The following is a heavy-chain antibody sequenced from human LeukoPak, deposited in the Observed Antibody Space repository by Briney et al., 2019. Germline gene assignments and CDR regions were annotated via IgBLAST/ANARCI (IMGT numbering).Heavy chain of an antibody. CDR2: ISYDGSNK. Sequence: PGRSLRLSCAASGFTFSSYGMHWVRQAPGKGLEWVAVISYDGSNKYYADSVKGRFTISRGNSKNTLYLQMNSLRAEDTAVYYCAKSFRAMVDYWGQGTLVTVSS. CDR1: GFTFSSYG. CDR3: AKSFRAMVDY. D-gene: IGHD5-18*01. J-gene: IGHJ4*02. V-gene: IGHV3-30*18.